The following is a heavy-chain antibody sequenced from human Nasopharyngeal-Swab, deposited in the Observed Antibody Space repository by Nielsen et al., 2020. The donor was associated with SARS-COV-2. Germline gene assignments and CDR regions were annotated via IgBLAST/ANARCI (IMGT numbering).Heavy chain of an antibody. CDR1: GFTFSSYS. CDR2: ISTSSSYI. J-gene: IGHJ6*02. Sequence: GESLKISCAASGFTFSSYSMNWVRQAPGKGLEWVSYISTSSSYIYYADSVKGRFTISRDNAKNSLYLQMNSLRAEDTAVYYCARGVDSSSWYFPSYYYGMDVWGQGTTVTVSS. V-gene: IGHV3-21*05. CDR3: ARGVDSSSWYFPSYYYGMDV. D-gene: IGHD6-13*01.